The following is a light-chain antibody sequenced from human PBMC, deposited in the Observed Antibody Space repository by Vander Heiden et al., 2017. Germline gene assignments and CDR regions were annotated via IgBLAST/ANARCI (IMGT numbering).Light chain of an antibody. CDR2: DAS. J-gene: IGKJ2*01. CDR1: QDISSH. V-gene: IGKV1-33*01. CDR3: QQYDNLPYT. Sequence: DVEMTQSPSSLPASVGDRVTITCQASQDISSHLNWYQQKPGKAPNLLIYDASNLETGVPSRFSGSGSGTHFTFTIGSLQPEDFATYYCQQYDNLPYTVGQGTKLDIK.